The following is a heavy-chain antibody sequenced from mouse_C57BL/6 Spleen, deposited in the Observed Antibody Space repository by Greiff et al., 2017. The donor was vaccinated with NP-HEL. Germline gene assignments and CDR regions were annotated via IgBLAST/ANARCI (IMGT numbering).Heavy chain of an antibody. V-gene: IGHV7-1*01. Sequence: EVMLVESGGGLVQSGRSLRLSCATSGFTFSDFYMEWVRQAPGKGLEWIAASRNKANDYTTEYSASVKGRFIVSRDTSQSILYLQMNALRAEDTAIYYCAREGYDYDEGFAYWGQGTLVTVSA. CDR3: AREGYDYDEGFAY. D-gene: IGHD2-4*01. CDR1: GFTFSDFY. CDR2: SRNKANDYTT. J-gene: IGHJ3*01.